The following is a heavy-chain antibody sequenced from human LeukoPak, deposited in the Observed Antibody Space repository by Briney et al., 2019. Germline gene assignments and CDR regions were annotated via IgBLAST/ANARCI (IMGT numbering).Heavy chain of an antibody. D-gene: IGHD2-2*01. Sequence: PSETLSLTCAVTGYPISSGYYWGWIRQPPGKGLEWIGSIYHSGSTYYNPSLKSRVTISVDTSKNQFSLKLSSVTAADTAVYYCARSLGAAAIYWFDPWGQGTLVTVSS. CDR1: GYPISSGYY. CDR2: IYHSGST. CDR3: ARSLGAAAIYWFDP. V-gene: IGHV4-38-2*01. J-gene: IGHJ5*02.